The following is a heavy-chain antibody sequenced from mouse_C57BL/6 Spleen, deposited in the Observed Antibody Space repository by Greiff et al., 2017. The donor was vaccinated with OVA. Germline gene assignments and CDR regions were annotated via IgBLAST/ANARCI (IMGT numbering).Heavy chain of an antibody. D-gene: IGHD1-1*01. V-gene: IGHV3-6*01. CDR3: ARDYGSSYVRYFDY. CDR1: GYSITSGYY. Sequence: EESGPGLVKPSQSLSLTCSVTGYSITSGYYWNWIRQFPGNKLEWMGYISYDGSNNYNPSLKNRISITRDTSKNQFFLKLNSVTTEDTATYYCARDYGSSYVRYFDYWGQGTTLTVSS. CDR2: ISYDGSN. J-gene: IGHJ2*01.